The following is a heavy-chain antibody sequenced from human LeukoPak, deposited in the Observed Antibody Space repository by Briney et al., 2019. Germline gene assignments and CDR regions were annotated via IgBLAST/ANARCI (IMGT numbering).Heavy chain of an antibody. J-gene: IGHJ4*02. CDR2: IYSGGST. CDR1: GFTVSTYY. V-gene: IGHV3-53*01. D-gene: IGHD3-3*01. Sequence: GGSLRLSCAASGFTVSTYYMTWVRQAPGKGLECVSVIYSGGSTYYADSVKGRFTVSRDNSKNTLYLQMNSLRAEDTAMYYCAKDRQTITIFGVVNTPRANFDYWGQGTLVTVSS. CDR3: AKDRQTITIFGVVNTPRANFDY.